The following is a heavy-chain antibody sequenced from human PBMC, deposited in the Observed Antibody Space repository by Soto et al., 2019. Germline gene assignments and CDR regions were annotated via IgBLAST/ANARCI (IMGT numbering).Heavy chain of an antibody. J-gene: IGHJ6*02. Sequence: SETLSLTCTVSGGSISSSSYYWGWIRQPPGKGLEWIGSIYYSGSTYYNPSLKSRVTISVDTSKNQFSLKLSSVTAADTAVYYCARGYCISTTCYAGDYAMDVWGQGTTVTVSS. CDR3: ARGYCISTTCYAGDYAMDV. D-gene: IGHD2-2*01. V-gene: IGHV4-39*01. CDR2: IYYSGST. CDR1: GGSISSSSYY.